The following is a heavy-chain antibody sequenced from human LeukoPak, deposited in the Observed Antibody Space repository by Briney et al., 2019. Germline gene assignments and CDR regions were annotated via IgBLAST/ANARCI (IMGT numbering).Heavy chain of an antibody. V-gene: IGHV4-39*07. CDR2: IYYSGST. CDR3: ARVFGIVATIGAFDI. Sequence: PSETLSLTCTVSGGSISSSSYYWGWIRQPPGKGLEWIGSIYYSGSTYYNPSLKSRVTISVDTSKNQFSLKLSSVTAADTAVYYCARVFGIVATIGAFDIWGQGTMVTVSS. CDR1: GGSISSSSYY. J-gene: IGHJ3*02. D-gene: IGHD5-12*01.